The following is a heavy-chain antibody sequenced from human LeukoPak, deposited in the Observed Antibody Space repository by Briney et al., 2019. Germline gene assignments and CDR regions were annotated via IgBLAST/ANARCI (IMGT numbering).Heavy chain of an antibody. CDR1: GFTFNNYA. Sequence: GGSLRLSCAASGFTFNNYAMSWVRQAPGKGLEWVSAISGSGGSTYYADSVKGRFTISRDNSKNTLYLQMNSLRAEDTAVYYCAKDLLPYSGSYYSFDYWGQGTLVTVSS. CDR2: ISGSGGST. V-gene: IGHV3-23*01. J-gene: IGHJ4*02. D-gene: IGHD1-26*01. CDR3: AKDLLPYSGSYYSFDY.